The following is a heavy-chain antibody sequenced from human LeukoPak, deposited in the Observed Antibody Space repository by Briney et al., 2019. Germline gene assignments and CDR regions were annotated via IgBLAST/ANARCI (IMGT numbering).Heavy chain of an antibody. CDR3: ARTRGYYDSSGYYRNDAFDI. CDR2: INPSGGST. CDR1: GYTFTSYY. V-gene: IGHV1-46*01. D-gene: IGHD3-22*01. J-gene: IGHJ3*02. Sequence: ASVKVSCKASGYTFTSYYMHWVRQAPGQGLEWMGIINPSGGSTSYAQKFQGRVTMTRDTSTSTAYMELSSLRSEDTAVYYCARTRGYYDSSGYYRNDAFDIWGQGTMVTVSS.